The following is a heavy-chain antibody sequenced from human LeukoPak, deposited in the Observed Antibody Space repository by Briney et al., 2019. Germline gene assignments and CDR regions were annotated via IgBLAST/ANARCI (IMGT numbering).Heavy chain of an antibody. D-gene: IGHD6-19*01. CDR3: ARAVAENWFDP. CDR2: IKQDGSEK. Sequence: PGGSLRLSCAASGFTFSGYGMSWVRQAPGKGLEWVANIKQDGSEKYYVDSVKGRFSISRDNAKNSLYLQMNSLRVEDTAVYYCARAVAENWFDPWGQGTLVTVSS. V-gene: IGHV3-7*01. CDR1: GFTFSGYG. J-gene: IGHJ5*02.